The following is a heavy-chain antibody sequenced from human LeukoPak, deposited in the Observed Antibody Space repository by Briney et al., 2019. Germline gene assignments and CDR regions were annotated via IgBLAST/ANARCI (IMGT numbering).Heavy chain of an antibody. D-gene: IGHD1-14*01. V-gene: IGHV1-46*01. Sequence: ASVKVSCKASGYTFTSYYMHWVRQAPGQGLEWMGIIDPSGGSTSYAQKFQGRVTMTRDTSTSTVYMELSSLRSEDTAVYYCATEAAGPWRYFDYGGQGTLVTVSS. CDR1: GYTFTSYY. CDR2: IDPSGGST. CDR3: ATEAAGPWRYFDY. J-gene: IGHJ4*02.